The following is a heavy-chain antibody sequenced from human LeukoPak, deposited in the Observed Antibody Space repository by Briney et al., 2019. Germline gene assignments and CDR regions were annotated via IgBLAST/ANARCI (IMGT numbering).Heavy chain of an antibody. CDR1: GFSFNEYA. CDR2: IWRDGSNK. Sequence: GSLRLSCAAAGFSFNEYAMHWVRQAPGKGLEGVAVIWRDGSNKYYADSVKGRFTVSRDNPKNTLNLQMDSLRVEDTAVYYCARHGNGRKYFDPLDYWGQGTLVTVSS. J-gene: IGHJ4*02. V-gene: IGHV3-33*08. CDR3: ARHGNGRKYFDPLDY. D-gene: IGHD1-26*01.